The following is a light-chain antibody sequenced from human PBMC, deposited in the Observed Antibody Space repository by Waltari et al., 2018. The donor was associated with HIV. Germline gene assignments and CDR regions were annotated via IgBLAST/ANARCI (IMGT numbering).Light chain of an antibody. Sequence: PSSLSASVGDRVTITCRASQGIFKSLAWYQQKPGKAPKLLLYAASTLESGVPSRFSGTGSGTDFTLTISSLQPEDFGTYYCQQYYSNVPWTFGRGTKVETK. J-gene: IGKJ1*01. V-gene: IGKV1-NL1*01. CDR1: QGIFKS. CDR2: AAS. CDR3: QQYYSNVPWT.